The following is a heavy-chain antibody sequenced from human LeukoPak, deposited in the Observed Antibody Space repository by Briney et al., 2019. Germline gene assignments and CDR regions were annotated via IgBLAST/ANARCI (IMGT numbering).Heavy chain of an antibody. CDR3: ARVSRGNSVGGDY. D-gene: IGHD4-23*01. Sequence: PSETLSLTCNVSGGSIRGYYWSWIRQPPGKGLEWIGYIYSSGSTNYNPSLKSRVTMSVDTSKNQFSLKLSSVTAADTAMYYCARVSRGNSVGGDYWGKGTTVTVSS. CDR2: IYSSGST. J-gene: IGHJ6*04. CDR1: GGSIRGYY. V-gene: IGHV4-59*01.